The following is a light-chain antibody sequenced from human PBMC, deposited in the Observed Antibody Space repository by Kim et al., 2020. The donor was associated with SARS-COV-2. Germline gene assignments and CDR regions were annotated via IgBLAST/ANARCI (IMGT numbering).Light chain of an antibody. Sequence: QWVHICCTGSTSSSGAGYDVHSDQHLPGTATKLLIYRNNNRPSGVPARFSASKSSTSASLAITGLQAEDEADYSCQSYDSSLSHVVFGGGTQLTVL. CDR2: RNN. CDR1: TSSSGAGYD. J-gene: IGLJ7*01. CDR3: QSYDSSLSHVV. V-gene: IGLV1-40*01.